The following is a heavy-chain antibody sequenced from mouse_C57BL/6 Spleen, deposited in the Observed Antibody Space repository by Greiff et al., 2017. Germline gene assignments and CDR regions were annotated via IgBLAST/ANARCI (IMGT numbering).Heavy chain of an antibody. D-gene: IGHD3-2*02. CDR2: IDPSDSYT. J-gene: IGHJ2*01. CDR3: ARGASTGNVCYFDD. Sequence: QVQLQQPGAELVMPGASVKLSCKASGYTFTSYWMHWVKQRPGQGLEWIGEIDPSDSYTNYNQKFKGKSTLTVDKSSSTAYMQLSSLTSEDSAVYYCARGASTGNVCYFDDWGQGTTLTVSS. V-gene: IGHV1-69*01. CDR1: GYTFTSYW.